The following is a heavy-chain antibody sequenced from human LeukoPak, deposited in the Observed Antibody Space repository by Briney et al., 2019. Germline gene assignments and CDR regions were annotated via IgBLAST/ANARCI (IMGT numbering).Heavy chain of an antibody. CDR2: ISGSGGST. V-gene: IGHV3-23*01. CDR3: AKEAVGYSSGWYVFFDY. D-gene: IGHD6-19*01. CDR1: GFTFGDYA. Sequence: QPGGSLRLSCTASGFTFGDYAMSWFRQAPGKGLEWVSAISGSGGSTYYADSVKGRFTISRDNSKNTLYLQMNSLRAEDTAVYYCAKEAVGYSSGWYVFFDYWGQGTLVTVSS. J-gene: IGHJ4*02.